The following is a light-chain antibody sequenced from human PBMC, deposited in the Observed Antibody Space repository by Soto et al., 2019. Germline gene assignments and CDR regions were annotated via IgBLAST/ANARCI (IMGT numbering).Light chain of an antibody. Sequence: QSVLTQPPSASGTPGQRVTISCSGSSSNIGSNYVYWYQQLPGTAPKLHIYRNNQRPSGVPNRFSGSKSGTSASLTISGLRSEDEADYYCAAWDVSLSGRAVFGGGTQLTVL. CDR3: AAWDVSLSGRAV. J-gene: IGLJ7*01. CDR1: SSNIGSNY. CDR2: RNN. V-gene: IGLV1-47*01.